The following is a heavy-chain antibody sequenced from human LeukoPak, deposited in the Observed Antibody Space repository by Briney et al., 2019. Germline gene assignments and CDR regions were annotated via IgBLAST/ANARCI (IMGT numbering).Heavy chain of an antibody. J-gene: IGHJ6*03. CDR1: GGSISSGSYY. CDR3: AGGRIAYYYMDV. D-gene: IGHD2-15*01. Sequence: PSQTLSLTCTVSGGSISSGSYYWSWIRQPAGKGLEWIGRIYTSGSTNYNPSLKSRVTISVDTSENQFSLKLSSVTAADTALYYCAGGRIAYYYMDVWDKGTTVTISS. CDR2: IYTSGST. V-gene: IGHV4-61*02.